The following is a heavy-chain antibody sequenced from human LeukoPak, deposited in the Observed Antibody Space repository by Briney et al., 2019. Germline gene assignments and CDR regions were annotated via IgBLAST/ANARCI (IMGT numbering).Heavy chain of an antibody. Sequence: GGSLRLSCAASGFTFSNAWMSWVRQAPGKGLEWVGRIKSKTDGGTTDYAAPVKGRFTISRDDSKNTLYLQMNSLKTEDTAVYYCARHEYGSGSYYCDYWGQGTLVTVSS. CDR2: IKSKTDGGTT. CDR3: ARHEYGSGSYYCDY. V-gene: IGHV3-15*01. J-gene: IGHJ4*02. D-gene: IGHD3-10*01. CDR1: GFTFSNAW.